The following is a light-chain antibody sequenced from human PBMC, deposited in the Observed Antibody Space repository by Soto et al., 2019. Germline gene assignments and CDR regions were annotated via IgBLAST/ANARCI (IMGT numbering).Light chain of an antibody. CDR1: KLGDKY. CDR2: QDS. Sequence: YELTQPPSVSVSPGQPASITCSGDKLGDKYACWYQQKPGQSPVLVIYQDSKRPSGIPERFSGSNSGNTATLTISGTQAMDEADYYCQAWDSSTADVVFGGGTKLTVL. J-gene: IGLJ2*01. V-gene: IGLV3-1*01. CDR3: QAWDSSTADVV.